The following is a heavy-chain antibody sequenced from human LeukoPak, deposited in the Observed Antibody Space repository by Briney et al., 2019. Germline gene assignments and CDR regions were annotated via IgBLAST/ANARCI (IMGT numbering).Heavy chain of an antibody. CDR3: ARGVFN. CDR1: GFTISSNY. J-gene: IGHJ4*02. D-gene: IGHD3-10*01. CDR2: ISDGGST. Sequence: GGSLRLSCAASGFTISSNYMNWVRQAPGKGLDWVSVISDGGSTYYADSVRGRFTISRDNSKNTLFLHMNSLRVEDTAVYYCARGVFNWGQGTLVTVSS. V-gene: IGHV3-53*01.